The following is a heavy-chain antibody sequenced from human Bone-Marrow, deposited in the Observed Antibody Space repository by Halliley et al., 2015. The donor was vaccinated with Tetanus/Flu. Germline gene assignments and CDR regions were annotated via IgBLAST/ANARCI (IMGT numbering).Heavy chain of an antibody. V-gene: IGHV4-34*12. D-gene: IGHD3-3*01. CDR2: IFQRGNT. Sequence: KGREWIGEIFQRGNTNYTPPLKSRVTISLDRSKNPFSRGLPSVTAADTAVYYCVANGFYSLDYWGQGTLVSVSS. J-gene: IGHJ4*02. CDR3: VANGFYSLDY.